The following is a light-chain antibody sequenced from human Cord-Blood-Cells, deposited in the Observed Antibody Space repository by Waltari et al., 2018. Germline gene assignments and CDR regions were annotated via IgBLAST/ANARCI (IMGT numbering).Light chain of an antibody. J-gene: IGLJ2*01. CDR1: SRDGGGSNF. Sequence: QSALTQPASVSGSPGQSITIPCTGTSRDGGGSNFVSWYQQHPGKAPKLMIYDVSNRPSGVSNRFSGSKSGNTASLTISGLQAEDEADYYCSSYTSSSTLVFGGGTKLTVL. CDR2: DVS. CDR3: SSYTSSSTLV. V-gene: IGLV2-14*01.